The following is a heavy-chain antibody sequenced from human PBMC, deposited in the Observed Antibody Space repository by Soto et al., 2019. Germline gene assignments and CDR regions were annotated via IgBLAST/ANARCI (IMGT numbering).Heavy chain of an antibody. Sequence: EVQLVESGGGLVQPGGSLKLSCAASGFTFSGSAMHWVRQASGKGLEWVGRIRSKANSYATACAASVKGRFTISRDDSKNTAYLQMNSLKAEDTAVYYCTRHELGATLYYYYGMDVWGQGTTVTVSS. CDR3: TRHELGATLYYYYGMDV. V-gene: IGHV3-73*01. CDR2: IRSKANSYAT. J-gene: IGHJ6*02. CDR1: GFTFSGSA. D-gene: IGHD1-26*01.